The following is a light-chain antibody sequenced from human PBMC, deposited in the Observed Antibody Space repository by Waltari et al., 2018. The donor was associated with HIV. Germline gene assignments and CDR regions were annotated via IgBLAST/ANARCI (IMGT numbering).Light chain of an antibody. CDR3: AAWDDSLSGPV. CDR1: SSNIGNNY. J-gene: IGLJ3*02. CDR2: RSN. V-gene: IGLV1-47*01. Sequence: QSVLTQPPSASGTPGQRVTISCSGSSSNIGNNYVYWYHQLPGTAPKLLIYRSNQLPSGVPDRFSGSKSGTSASLAISGLRSEDEADYYCAAWDDSLSGPVFGGGTKLTVL.